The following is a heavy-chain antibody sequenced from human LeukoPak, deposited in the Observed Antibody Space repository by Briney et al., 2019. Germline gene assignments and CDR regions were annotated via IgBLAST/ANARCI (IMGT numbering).Heavy chain of an antibody. Sequence: EASVKVSCKASGGTFSSYAISWVRQAPGQGLEWMGRIIPIFGTAHYAQKFQGRVTITADKSTSTAYMELSSLRSEDTAVYYCASTHRPGRYSSGWYIDYWGQGTLVTVSS. V-gene: IGHV1-69*06. D-gene: IGHD6-19*01. CDR2: IIPIFGTA. CDR1: GGTFSSYA. J-gene: IGHJ4*02. CDR3: ASTHRPGRYSSGWYIDY.